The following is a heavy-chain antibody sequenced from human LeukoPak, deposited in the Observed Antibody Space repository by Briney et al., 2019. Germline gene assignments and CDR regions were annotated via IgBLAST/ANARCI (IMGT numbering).Heavy chain of an antibody. J-gene: IGHJ4*02. CDR3: ARGWIEMPTGYFDY. V-gene: IGHV1-18*01. CDR1: DYTFTSYG. CDR2: ISTYTGNT. Sequence: GASVKVSCKSSDYTFTSYGISWVRQAPGQGLEWMGWISTYTGNTKYTQKLQGRVTMTADRSTRTAYMELRSLTSDDTAVYYCARGWIEMPTGYFDYWGQGTLVSVSS. D-gene: IGHD5-24*01.